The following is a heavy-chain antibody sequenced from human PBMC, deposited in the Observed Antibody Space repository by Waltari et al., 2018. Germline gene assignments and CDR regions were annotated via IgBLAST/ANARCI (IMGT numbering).Heavy chain of an antibody. CDR1: GDSITNYL. CDR2: LYISGSS. Sequence: QVQLQESGPGLVRPSETLSLICNVSGDSITNYLWTWIRQPAGKGLEWIGRLYISGSSNYNSSLKSRVTMSLDASKNQFSLKLISVTAADTALYYCARELSGLGYFDAWGQGILVTVSS. CDR3: ARELSGLGYFDA. V-gene: IGHV4-4*07. D-gene: IGHD2-15*01. J-gene: IGHJ4*02.